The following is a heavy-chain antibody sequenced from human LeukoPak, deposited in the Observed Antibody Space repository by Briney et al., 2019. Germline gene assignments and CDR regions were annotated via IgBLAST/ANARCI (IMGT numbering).Heavy chain of an antibody. Sequence: SETLSLTCAVYGGSFSGYYWSLIRQPPGKGLEWIGEINHSGSTNYNPSLKSRVTISVDTSKNQFSLKLSSVTAADTAVYYCARGFSPIFCSSTSCYKKKGWFDPWGQGTLVTVSS. CDR1: GGSFSGYY. CDR2: INHSGST. CDR3: ARGFSPIFCSSTSCYKKKGWFDP. D-gene: IGHD2-2*02. V-gene: IGHV4-34*01. J-gene: IGHJ5*02.